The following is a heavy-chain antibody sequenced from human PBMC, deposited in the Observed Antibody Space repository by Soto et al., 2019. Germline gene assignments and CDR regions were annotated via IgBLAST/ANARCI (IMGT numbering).Heavy chain of an antibody. V-gene: IGHV1-69*06. D-gene: IGHD6-19*01. CDR2: IIPIFGTA. CDR3: ASITVAGYDDAFDI. J-gene: IGHJ3*02. Sequence: GASVKVSCKASGGTFSSYAISWVRQAPGQGLEWMGGIIPIFGTANYAQKFQGRVTITADKSTSTAYMELSSLRSEDTAVYYCASITVAGYDDAFDIWGQGTMVTVSS. CDR1: GGTFSSYA.